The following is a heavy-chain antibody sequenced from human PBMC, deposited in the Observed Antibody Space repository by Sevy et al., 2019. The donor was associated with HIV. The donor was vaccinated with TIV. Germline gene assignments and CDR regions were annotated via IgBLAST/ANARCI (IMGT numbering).Heavy chain of an antibody. CDR2: MKEDGSDK. D-gene: IGHD5-18*01. Sequence: GGSLRLSCAASGFTFSVYWMSWVRQAPGKGLEWVATMKEDGSDKDYVDSVKGRFTISRDNAKISLYLQMNSVRAEDTAVYYGVREGVGGYSYSFDCWGQGTLVTVSS. CDR3: VREGVGGYSYSFDC. CDR1: GFTFSVYW. J-gene: IGHJ4*02. V-gene: IGHV3-7*01.